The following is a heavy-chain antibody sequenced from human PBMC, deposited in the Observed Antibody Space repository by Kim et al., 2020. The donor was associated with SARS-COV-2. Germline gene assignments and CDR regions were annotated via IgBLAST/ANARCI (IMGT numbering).Heavy chain of an antibody. V-gene: IGHV3-23*01. CDR3: ARATTWYFDY. J-gene: IGHJ4*02. CDR2: T. Sequence: TYYADSGKGRFTISRDNSKSTLYLQMNSLRAEDTAVYYCARATTWYFDYWGQGTLVTVSS. D-gene: IGHD4-17*01.